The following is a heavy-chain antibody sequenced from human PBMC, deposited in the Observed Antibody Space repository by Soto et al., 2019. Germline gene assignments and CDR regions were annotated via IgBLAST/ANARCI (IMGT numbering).Heavy chain of an antibody. V-gene: IGHV3-72*01. CDR2: IRNQAHSYTT. CDR1: GFTFSYHY. D-gene: IGHD1-20*01. J-gene: IGHJ6*02. CDR3: ARGSSAITGTRYYYGLDV. Sequence: GGSLRLSCAASGFTFSYHYMDWVRQAPGQGLEQVGRIRNQAHSYTTEYAASVKGRFTISRDDSKNSLYLQMNSLKTEDTAVYYCARGSSAITGTRYYYGLDVWGHETRFSTSS.